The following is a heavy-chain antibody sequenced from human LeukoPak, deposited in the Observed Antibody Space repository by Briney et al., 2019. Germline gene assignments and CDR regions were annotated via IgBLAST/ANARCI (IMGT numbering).Heavy chain of an antibody. CDR3: ARGGRDCGGDCYVAAFDI. Sequence: SVKVSCKASGGTFSSYATSWVRQAPGQGLEWMGGIIPIFGTANYAQKFQGRVTITADESTSTAYMELSSLRSEDTAVYYCARGGRDCGGDCYVAAFDIWGQGTMVTVSS. D-gene: IGHD2-21*02. J-gene: IGHJ3*02. CDR1: GGTFSSYA. CDR2: IIPIFGTA. V-gene: IGHV1-69*13.